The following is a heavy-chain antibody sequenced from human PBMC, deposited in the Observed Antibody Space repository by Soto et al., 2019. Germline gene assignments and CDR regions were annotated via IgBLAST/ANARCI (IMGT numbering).Heavy chain of an antibody. CDR1: GFTFTTYS. J-gene: IGHJ4*02. CDR2: ISNTGSTI. D-gene: IGHD1-7*01. Sequence: HPGGSLRLSCAASGFTFTTYSMNWVRLAPGKGLEWLSYISNTGSTIYYADSVKGRFTISRDNSKNTLYLQMSGLRAEDTAVYYCAKGDSTWTYGHFDYWGQGPPVTVSP. V-gene: IGHV3-48*01. CDR3: AKGDSTWTYGHFDY.